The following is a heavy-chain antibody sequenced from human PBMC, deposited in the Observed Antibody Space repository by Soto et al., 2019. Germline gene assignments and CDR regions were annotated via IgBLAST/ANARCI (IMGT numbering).Heavy chain of an antibody. V-gene: IGHV3-23*01. CDR2: ISGSGGST. Sequence: PGGSLRLSCAASGFTFSSYAMSWVRQAPGKGLEWVSAISGSGGSTYYADSVKGRFTISRDNSKNTLYLQMNSLRAEDTAVYYFATQKYWGGIAVAGIKGYAFDIWGQGTMVTVSS. CDR1: GFTFSSYA. J-gene: IGHJ3*02. D-gene: IGHD6-19*01. CDR3: ATQKYWGGIAVAGIKGYAFDI.